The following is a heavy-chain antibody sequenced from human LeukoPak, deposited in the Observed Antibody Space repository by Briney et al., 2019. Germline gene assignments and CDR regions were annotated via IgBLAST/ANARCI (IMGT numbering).Heavy chain of an antibody. CDR2: IIPIFGTA. J-gene: IGHJ4*02. CDR1: VGTFSNYA. Sequence: GASVTVSFKASVGTFSNYAISWVRQAPGQGLEWMGGIIPIFGTANYAQKFQGRVTITADESTSTAYMELSSLRSEDTAVYYCARGDSGSYLTDYWGQGTLVTVSS. D-gene: IGHD1-26*01. V-gene: IGHV1-69*13. CDR3: ARGDSGSYLTDY.